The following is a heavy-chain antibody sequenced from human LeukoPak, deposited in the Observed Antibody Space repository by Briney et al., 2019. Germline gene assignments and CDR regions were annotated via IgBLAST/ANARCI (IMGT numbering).Heavy chain of an antibody. CDR3: ARQPPQYYGMDV. V-gene: IGHV4-4*07. J-gene: IGHJ6*02. Sequence: SETLSLTCTVSGGSFSNYYWSWIRQPAGKGLEWIGRIYTSGSTNYNPSVKGRVTMSVDTSNNQFSLKLTSVTAADTAVYYCARQPPQYYGMDVWGQGTTVTVSS. D-gene: IGHD1-14*01. CDR2: IYTSGST. CDR1: GGSFSNYY.